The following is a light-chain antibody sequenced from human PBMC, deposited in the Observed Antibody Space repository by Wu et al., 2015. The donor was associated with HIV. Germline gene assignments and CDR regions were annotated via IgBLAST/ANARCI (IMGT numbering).Light chain of an antibody. V-gene: IGKV3-20*01. J-gene: IGKJ4*01. CDR2: DAS. Sequence: EIVLTQSPATLSLSPGERATLSCRASQSTNIYLAWYQHKPGQAPRLLIYDASNRATGIPDRFCGRGSGTDFILTISRLEPEDFAVYYCQQYGSSPLTFGGGTKVE. CDR3: QQYGSSPLT. CDR1: QSTNIY.